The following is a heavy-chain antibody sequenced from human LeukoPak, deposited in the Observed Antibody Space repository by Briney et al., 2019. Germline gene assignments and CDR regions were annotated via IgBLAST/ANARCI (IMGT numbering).Heavy chain of an antibody. J-gene: IGHJ6*03. CDR1: GGTFSSYA. V-gene: IGHV1-69*05. CDR3: AREGLQTYNWNYYVGNYYYYYMDV. CDR2: IIPIFGTA. Sequence: SVKVSCKASGGTFSSYAISWVRQAPGQGLEWMGRIIPIFGTANYAQKFQGRVTITTDESTSTAYMELSSLRSEDTVVYYCAREGLQTYNWNYYVGNYYYYYMDVWGKGPRSPSP. D-gene: IGHD1-7*01.